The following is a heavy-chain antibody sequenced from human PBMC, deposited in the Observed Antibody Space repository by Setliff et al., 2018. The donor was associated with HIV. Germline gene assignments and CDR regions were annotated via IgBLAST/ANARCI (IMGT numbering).Heavy chain of an antibody. CDR1: GGSISSGSYY. CDR3: ARSTRLFDY. CDR2: IYFIGST. V-gene: IGHV4-31*03. Sequence: SETLSLTCTVSGGSISSGSYYWSWIRQHPGKGLEWIGYIYFIGSTYYNPSLKSRVTISVDTSKNQFSLEVNSVTAADTAVYYCARSTRLFDYWGQGTLVTVSS. J-gene: IGHJ4*02.